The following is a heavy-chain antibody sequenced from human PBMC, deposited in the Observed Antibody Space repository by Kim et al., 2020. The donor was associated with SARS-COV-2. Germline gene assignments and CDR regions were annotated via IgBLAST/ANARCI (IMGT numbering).Heavy chain of an antibody. V-gene: IGHV1-46*01. CDR2: INPSGGST. CDR3: ARDFPPNLLLGYCSSTSCWTYGMDV. J-gene: IGHJ6*02. Sequence: ASVKVSCKASGYTFTSYYMHWVRQAPGQGLEWMGIINPSGGSTSYAQKFQGRVTMTRDTSTSTVYMELSSLRSEDTAVYYCARDFPPNLLLGYCSSTSCWTYGMDVWGQGTTVTVSS. CDR1: GYTFTSYY. D-gene: IGHD2-2*01.